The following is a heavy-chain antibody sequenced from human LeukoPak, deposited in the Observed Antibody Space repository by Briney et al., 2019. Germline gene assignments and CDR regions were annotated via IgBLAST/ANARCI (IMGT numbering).Heavy chain of an antibody. Sequence: SETLSLTCAVYGGSFSGYYWGWIRQPPGKGLEWIGEISHSGSTNYNPSLKSRVNISVDTSKNQFSLKLSSVTAADTAVYYCARGVDYDSSGLYYFDYWGQGTLVTVSS. CDR1: GGSFSGYY. J-gene: IGHJ4*02. D-gene: IGHD3-22*01. CDR3: ARGVDYDSSGLYYFDY. CDR2: ISHSGST. V-gene: IGHV4-34*01.